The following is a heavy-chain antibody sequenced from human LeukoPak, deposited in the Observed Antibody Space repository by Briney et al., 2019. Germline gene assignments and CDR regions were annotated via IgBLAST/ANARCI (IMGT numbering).Heavy chain of an antibody. Sequence: SETLSLSCTVSGGSISSGGCYWSWIRQHPGKGLEWIGYIYYSGSTYYNPSIKSRVTISIATSKNQCSLKLNSAAAADTAVYYCARGRTNFDYWGQGPLVTVSS. J-gene: IGHJ4*02. CDR2: IYYSGST. CDR3: ARGRTNFDY. CDR1: GGSISSGGCY. V-gene: IGHV4-31*03.